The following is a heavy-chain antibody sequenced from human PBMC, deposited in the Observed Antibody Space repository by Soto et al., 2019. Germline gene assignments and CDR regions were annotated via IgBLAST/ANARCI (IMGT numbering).Heavy chain of an antibody. J-gene: IGHJ4*02. CDR3: ERYDTATADTFDY. Sequence: SGPTLVNPTQTLTLTCSLSEFSLSTSGMCVSWIRQPPGKALEWLALIDWDDDKYYSTSLKTRLTISKDTSKNQVVLTMTNMDPVDTAKYYCERYDTATADTFDYWGQGTLVTVSS. D-gene: IGHD5-18*01. CDR2: IDWDDDK. V-gene: IGHV2-70*01. CDR1: EFSLSTSGMC.